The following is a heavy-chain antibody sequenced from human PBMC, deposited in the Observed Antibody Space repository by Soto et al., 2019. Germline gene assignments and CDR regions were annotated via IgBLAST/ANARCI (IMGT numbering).Heavy chain of an antibody. Sequence: SETLSLTCTVSGGSISSFSWSWIRQPPGKGLEYIGNVYYSGNTNYNPSLKSRVIVSVDTSKNQFSLRLSSVTAADTAVYYCARARYNYFDYWGQGTPVTRLL. V-gene: IGHV4-59*01. CDR3: ARARYNYFDY. CDR2: VYYSGNT. CDR1: GGSISSFS. J-gene: IGHJ4*02. D-gene: IGHD5-18*01.